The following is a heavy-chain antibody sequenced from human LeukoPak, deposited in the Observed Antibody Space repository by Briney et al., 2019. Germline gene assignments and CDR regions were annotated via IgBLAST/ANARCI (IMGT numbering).Heavy chain of an antibody. CDR2: INPSGGST. D-gene: IGHD3-16*01. V-gene: IGHV1-46*01. Sequence: GASVKVSCKASGYTFSSYYMHWVRQAPGQGLEQMGIINPSGGSTSYAQKFQGRVTMTRDTSTSTVYMELSSLRSEDTAVYYCAREGGSHNAFDIWGQGTMVTVSS. CDR3: AREGGSHNAFDI. CDR1: GYTFSSYY. J-gene: IGHJ3*02.